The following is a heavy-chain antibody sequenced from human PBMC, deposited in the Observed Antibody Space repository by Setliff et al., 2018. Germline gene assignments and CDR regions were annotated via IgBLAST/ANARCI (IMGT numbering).Heavy chain of an antibody. J-gene: IGHJ5*02. V-gene: IGHV4-61*09. CDR2: IDPSGNT. CDR3: ARVLVLGYNWFDP. D-gene: IGHD3-10*01. Sequence: ASETLSLTCTVSGGSISSGSNYWSWIRQPAGRGLEWIGHIDPSGNTNYHPSLKSRVTISGDTSKNQFSLKLTSVTAADTAVYYCARVLVLGYNWFDPWGQGTLVTVSS. CDR1: GGSISSGSNY.